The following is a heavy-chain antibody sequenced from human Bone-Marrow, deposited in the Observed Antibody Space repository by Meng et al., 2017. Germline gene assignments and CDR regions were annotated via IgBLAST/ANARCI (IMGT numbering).Heavy chain of an antibody. Sequence: HVELVQSGVEVKKPGASVKVSRKASGYTFTGYYMHWVRQAPGQGLEWMGRINPNSGGTNYAQKFQGRVTMTRDTSISTAYMELSRLRSDDTAVYYCARVPGYSSGWYYFDYWGQGTLVTVSS. CDR2: INPNSGGT. V-gene: IGHV1-2*06. J-gene: IGHJ4*02. CDR3: ARVPGYSSGWYYFDY. CDR1: GYTFTGYY. D-gene: IGHD6-19*01.